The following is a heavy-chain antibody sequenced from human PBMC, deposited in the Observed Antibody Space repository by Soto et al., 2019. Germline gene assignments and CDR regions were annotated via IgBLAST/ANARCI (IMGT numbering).Heavy chain of an antibody. CDR3: ARVVGNDYGDYLPEGPYYYGMDV. D-gene: IGHD4-17*01. Sequence: GASVKVSCKASGVTFSSYAISWVRQAPGQGLEWMGGIIPIFGTANYAQKFQGRVTITADESTSTAYMELSSLRSEDTAVYYCARVVGNDYGDYLPEGPYYYGMDVWGQGTTVTVSS. CDR1: GVTFSSYA. CDR2: IIPIFGTA. J-gene: IGHJ6*02. V-gene: IGHV1-69*13.